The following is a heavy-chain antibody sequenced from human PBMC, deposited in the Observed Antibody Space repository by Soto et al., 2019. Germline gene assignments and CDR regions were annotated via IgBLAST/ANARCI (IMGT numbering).Heavy chain of an antibody. CDR3: VSWVSAHFDY. CDR1: GLTLSRHA. D-gene: IGHD2-8*01. Sequence: GGSLRLSCAASGLTLSRHAMTWAGQAPGKGLEWVATLNPSGSNTHYADSVKGRFTISRDNSRNTVDLQMNNLRAEDTASYYCVSWVSAHFDYWGQGTLVTVSS. CDR2: LNPSGSNT. V-gene: IGHV3-23*01. J-gene: IGHJ4*02.